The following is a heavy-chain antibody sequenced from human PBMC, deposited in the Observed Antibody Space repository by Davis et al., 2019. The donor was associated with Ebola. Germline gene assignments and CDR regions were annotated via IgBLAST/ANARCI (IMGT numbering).Heavy chain of an antibody. CDR1: GYNFITYW. V-gene: IGHV5-51*01. CDR3: AINFASGTYYNAAGY. CDR2: IYPGDSDT. Sequence: GESLKISCKGSGYNFITYWIGWVRQMPGKGLEWMGIIYPGDSDTRYSPSFQGQVTISVDKSISTAFLQWSSLKASDTAIYYCAINFASGTYYNAAGYWGQGTLVTVSS. J-gene: IGHJ4*02. D-gene: IGHD3-10*01.